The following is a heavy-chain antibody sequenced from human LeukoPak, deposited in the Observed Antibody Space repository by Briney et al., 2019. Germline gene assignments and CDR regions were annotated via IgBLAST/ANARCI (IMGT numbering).Heavy chain of an antibody. D-gene: IGHD1-26*01. J-gene: IGHJ4*02. CDR2: IYYSGST. V-gene: IGHV4-59*01. CDR1: RGSLSSYY. Sequence: SETLSLTCTVSRGSLSSYYWSWIRQPPGKGLEWIGYIYYSGSTNYNPSLKSRVTISVDTSKNHFSLKLSSVTAADTAFYYCARGYSANYGRFDYWGQGTLVTVSS. CDR3: ARGYSANYGRFDY.